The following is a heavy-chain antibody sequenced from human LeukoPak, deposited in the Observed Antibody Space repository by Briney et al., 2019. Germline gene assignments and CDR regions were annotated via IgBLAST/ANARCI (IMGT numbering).Heavy chain of an antibody. CDR3: ARAMITFGGVIEL. V-gene: IGHV1-69*05. Sequence: SVKVSCKASGGTFSSYAISWVRQAPGQGLEWMGGIIPIFGTANYAQKFQGRVTMTRNTSISTAYMELSSLRSEDTAVYYYARAMITFGGVIELWGQGTLVTVSS. J-gene: IGHJ4*02. CDR1: GGTFSSYA. CDR2: IIPIFGTA. D-gene: IGHD3-16*02.